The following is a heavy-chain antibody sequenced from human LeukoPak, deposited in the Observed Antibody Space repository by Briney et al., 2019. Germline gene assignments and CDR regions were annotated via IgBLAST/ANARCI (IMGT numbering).Heavy chain of an antibody. D-gene: IGHD4-17*01. Sequence: SETLSLTCTVSGDSISSGDYYWSWIRQPPGKGLEWIGYFYYSGSTYYNPSLKSRITISVDTSKNQFSLKLSSVTAADTAVYYCARTRRDDYDFDYWGQGTLVTVSS. J-gene: IGHJ4*02. CDR3: ARTRRDDYDFDY. CDR2: FYYSGST. CDR1: GDSISSGDYY. V-gene: IGHV4-30-4*08.